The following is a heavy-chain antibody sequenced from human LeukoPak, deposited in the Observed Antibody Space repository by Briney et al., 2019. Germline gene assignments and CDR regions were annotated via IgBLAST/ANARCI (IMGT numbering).Heavy chain of an antibody. Sequence: GGSLRLSCAASGFTFSGYWMHWVRQAPGKGLVWVSRINSDGSSTSYADSVKGRFTISRDNAKNTLYLQMNSLRAEDTAVYYCAREWFPGAFDIWGQGTMVTVSS. D-gene: IGHD3-10*01. V-gene: IGHV3-74*01. J-gene: IGHJ3*02. CDR3: AREWFPGAFDI. CDR1: GFTFSGYW. CDR2: INSDGSST.